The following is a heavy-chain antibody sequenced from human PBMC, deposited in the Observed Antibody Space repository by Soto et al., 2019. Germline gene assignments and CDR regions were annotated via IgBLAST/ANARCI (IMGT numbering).Heavy chain of an antibody. Sequence: GGSLRLSCAASGFSFSSAWMSWVRQAPGKGLEWVSAISGSGGSTYYADSVKGRFTISRDNSKNTLYLQMNSLRAEDTAVYYCAKEKSYYDFWSGSPSYGMDVWGQGTTVTVS. CDR3: AKEKSYYDFWSGSPSYGMDV. CDR1: GFSFSSAW. V-gene: IGHV3-23*01. D-gene: IGHD3-3*01. J-gene: IGHJ6*02. CDR2: ISGSGGST.